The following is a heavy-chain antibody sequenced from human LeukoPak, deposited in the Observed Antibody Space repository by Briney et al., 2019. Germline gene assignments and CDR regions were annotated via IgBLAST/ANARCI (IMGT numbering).Heavy chain of an antibody. Sequence: SETLSLTCAVYGGSFSGYYWSWIRQPPGKGLEWIGEINHSGSTNYNPSLKSRVTISVDTSKNQFSLNLSSVTAADTAVYYCARRMNTGTASHYFDYWGQGILVTVSS. V-gene: IGHV4-34*01. CDR2: INHSGST. CDR3: ARRMNTGTASHYFDY. J-gene: IGHJ4*02. D-gene: IGHD4-17*01. CDR1: GGSFSGYY.